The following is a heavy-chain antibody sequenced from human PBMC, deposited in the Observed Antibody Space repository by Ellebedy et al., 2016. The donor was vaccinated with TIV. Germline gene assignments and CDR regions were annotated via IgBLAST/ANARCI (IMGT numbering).Heavy chain of an antibody. Sequence: SETLSLTCTVSGGSISSSSYYWGWIRQPPGKGLEWIGSIYYSGSTYYNPSLKSRVTISVDTSKNQFSLKLSSVTAADTAVYYCARRKTAGRGSAKGDRYFDLWGRGTLVTVSS. V-gene: IGHV4-39*01. CDR3: ARRKTAGRGSAKGDRYFDL. CDR1: GGSISSSSYY. J-gene: IGHJ2*01. CDR2: IYYSGST. D-gene: IGHD3-16*01.